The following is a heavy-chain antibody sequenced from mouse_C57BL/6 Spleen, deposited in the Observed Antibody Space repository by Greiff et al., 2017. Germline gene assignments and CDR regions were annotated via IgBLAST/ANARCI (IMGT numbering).Heavy chain of an antibody. CDR1: GYSFTGYF. CDR3: ARLSNWDWFAY. Sequence: EVQLQESGPELVKPGDSVKISCKASGYSFTGYFMNWVMQSHGKSLEWIGRINPYNGDTFYNQKFKGKATLTVDKSSSTAHMELRSLTSEDSAVYYCARLSNWDWFAYWGQGTLVTVSA. J-gene: IGHJ3*01. CDR2: INPYNGDT. D-gene: IGHD4-1*02. V-gene: IGHV1-20*01.